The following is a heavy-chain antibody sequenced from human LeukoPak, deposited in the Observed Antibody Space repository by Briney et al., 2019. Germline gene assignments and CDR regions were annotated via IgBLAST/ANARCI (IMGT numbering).Heavy chain of an antibody. CDR2: INPNSCGT. J-gene: IGHJ5*02. Sequence: ASVTLPCKASGYTFTGYYIHWVRQAPGQGLEWMGWINPNSCGTNYAQKLQGRVTMTRDTSISTAYMELSRLRSDDTAVYYCARELTMGANRFDPWAQGTLVTVSS. CDR1: GYTFTGYY. D-gene: IGHD1-26*01. V-gene: IGHV1-2*02. CDR3: ARELTMGANRFDP.